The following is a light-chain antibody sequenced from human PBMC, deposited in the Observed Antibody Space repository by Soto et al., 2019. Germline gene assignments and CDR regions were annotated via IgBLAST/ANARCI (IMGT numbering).Light chain of an antibody. CDR2: DVS. Sequence: QSALTQPASVSGSPGQSTTISCTGTSSDVGGYNYVSWYQQHPGKAPKLMIYDVSNRPSGVSNRFSGSKSGNTASRTISGLQVEEEADYSGSSYTSGSTLNFYVCERGTRATAL. CDR3: SSYTSGSTLNFYV. J-gene: IGLJ1*01. V-gene: IGLV2-14*01. CDR1: SSDVGGYNY.